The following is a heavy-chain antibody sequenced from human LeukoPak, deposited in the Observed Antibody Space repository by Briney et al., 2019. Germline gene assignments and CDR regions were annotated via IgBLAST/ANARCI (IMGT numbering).Heavy chain of an antibody. D-gene: IGHD3-22*01. J-gene: IGHJ4*02. CDR2: ISACNGNT. CDR3: ARGGYYYDSSGYYRN. CDR1: GYTFTSYG. Sequence: ASVKVSCKASGYTFTSYGISWVRQAPGQGLEWMGWISACNGNTNYAQKLQGRVTMTTDTSTSTAYMELRSLRSDDTAVYYCARGGYYYDSSGYYRNWGQGTLVTVSS. V-gene: IGHV1-18*01.